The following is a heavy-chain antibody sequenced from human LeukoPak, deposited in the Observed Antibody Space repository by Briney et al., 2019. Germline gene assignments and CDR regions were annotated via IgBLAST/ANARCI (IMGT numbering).Heavy chain of an antibody. V-gene: IGHV1-18*01. D-gene: IGHD4-17*01. J-gene: IGHJ5*02. Sequence: ASVKVSCKASGYTFTSYGISWVRQAPGQGLEWMGWISAYNGNTNYAQKFQGRVTMTTDTSTSTAYMELRSLRSDDAAVYYCARDHYGDYGVRGGVRFDPWGQGTLVTVSS. CDR1: GYTFTSYG. CDR3: ARDHYGDYGVRGGVRFDP. CDR2: ISAYNGNT.